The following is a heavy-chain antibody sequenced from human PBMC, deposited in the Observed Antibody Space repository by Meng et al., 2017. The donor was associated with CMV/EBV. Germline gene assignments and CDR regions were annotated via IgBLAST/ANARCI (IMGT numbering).Heavy chain of an antibody. CDR2: IKSKTDGGTT. CDR1: GFTFSNAW. D-gene: IGHD3-3*01. V-gene: IGHV3-15*01. J-gene: IGHJ4*02. CDR3: TTDPLLETRFLEWLFYDPFDY. Sequence: GESLKISCAASGFTFSNAWMSWVRQAPGKGLEWVGRIKSKTDGGTTDYAAPVKGRFTISRDDSKNTLYLQMNSLKTEDTAVYYCTTDPLLETRFLEWLFYDPFDYWGQGTLVTVSS.